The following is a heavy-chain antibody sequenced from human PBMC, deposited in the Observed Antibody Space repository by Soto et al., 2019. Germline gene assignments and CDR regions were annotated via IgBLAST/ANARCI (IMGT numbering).Heavy chain of an antibody. Sequence: SETLCLTCSVSGGSISTYYCNWIRQPAGKGLEWIGRIDTSGSTNYNPSLKSRVTMSVDTSKNQFSLKLSSVTAADTAVYYCARGGHDLWSGPFDYWGQGTPVTFSS. J-gene: IGHJ4*02. V-gene: IGHV4-4*07. CDR3: ARGGHDLWSGPFDY. D-gene: IGHD3-3*01. CDR1: GGSISTYY. CDR2: IDTSGST.